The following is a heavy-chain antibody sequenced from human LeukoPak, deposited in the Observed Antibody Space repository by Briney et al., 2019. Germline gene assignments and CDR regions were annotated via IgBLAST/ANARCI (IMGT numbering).Heavy chain of an antibody. Sequence: PSETLSLTCTVSGASISTSAYSWGWIRQPPGKGLEWIGLYYIESPHYNPSLKGRLTLNVDASKSQLSLTLTSVTAADTAVYYCARRRITVAPYFFDSWGQGLLVTVSS. CDR2: LYYIESP. D-gene: IGHD1-20*01. V-gene: IGHV4-39*01. J-gene: IGHJ4*02. CDR1: GASISTSAYS. CDR3: ARRRITVAPYFFDS.